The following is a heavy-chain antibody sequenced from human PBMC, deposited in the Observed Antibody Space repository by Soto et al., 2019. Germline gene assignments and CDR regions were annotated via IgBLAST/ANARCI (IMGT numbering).Heavy chain of an antibody. D-gene: IGHD6-6*01. CDR3: ARATRRTSYSSSAYYYYGMDV. Sequence: KISCKGSGYSFTSYWIGWVRQMPGKGLEWMGIIYPGDSDTRYSPSFQGQVTISADKSISTAYLQWSSLKASDTAMYYCARATRRTSYSSSAYYYYGMDVWGQGTTVTVSS. CDR2: IYPGDSDT. J-gene: IGHJ6*02. CDR1: GYSFTSYW. V-gene: IGHV5-51*01.